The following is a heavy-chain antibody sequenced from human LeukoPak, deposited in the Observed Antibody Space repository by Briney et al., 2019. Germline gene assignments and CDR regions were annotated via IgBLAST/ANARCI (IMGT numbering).Heavy chain of an antibody. D-gene: IGHD4-23*01. CDR1: GGSFSDYY. CDR3: ANYRGYFDL. CDR2: INHSGST. J-gene: IGHJ2*01. Sequence: PSETLSLTCAVYGGSFSDYYWVWIRQPPGKGLEWIGEINHSGSTSYNPSLNSQVTISVDTSKNQFSLKLSSVTAADTAVYYCANYRGYFDLWGRGTLVTVSS. V-gene: IGHV4-34*01.